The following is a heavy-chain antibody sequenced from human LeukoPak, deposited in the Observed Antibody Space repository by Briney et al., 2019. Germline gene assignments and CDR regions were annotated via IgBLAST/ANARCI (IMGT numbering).Heavy chain of an antibody. CDR2: IYYSGST. D-gene: IGHD4-17*01. CDR1: GGSISSYY. V-gene: IGHV4-59*01. Sequence: NPSETLSLTCTVSGGSISSYYWSWIRQPPGKGLEWIGYIYYSGSTNYNPSLKSRVTISVDTSKNQFSLKLSSVTAADTAVYYCARMTTVTTRFDPWGQGTLVTVSS. J-gene: IGHJ5*02. CDR3: ARMTTVTTRFDP.